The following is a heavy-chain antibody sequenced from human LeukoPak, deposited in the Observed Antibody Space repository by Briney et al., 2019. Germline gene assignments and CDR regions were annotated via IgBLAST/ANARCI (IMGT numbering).Heavy chain of an antibody. J-gene: IGHJ4*02. CDR3: ARTGSYDTNGLDS. Sequence: SETLSLTCTVSGGSISSYYWTWIRQPPGKGLEWIGFIYYSGRTNYNPSLKSRVTILVDTSKNQFSLRLSSVTAADTAVYYCARTGSYDTNGLDSWGQGTLVILSS. CDR1: GGSISSYY. V-gene: IGHV4-59*08. D-gene: IGHD2-8*01. CDR2: IYYSGRT.